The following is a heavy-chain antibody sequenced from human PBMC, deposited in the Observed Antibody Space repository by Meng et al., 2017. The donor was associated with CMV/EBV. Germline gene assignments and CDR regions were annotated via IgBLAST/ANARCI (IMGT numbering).Heavy chain of an antibody. J-gene: IGHJ4*02. CDR2: ISGYNGQT. Sequence: QVQLWRSGAEVKKPGASVKVSCKASGYTFSSYGISWVRQAPGQGLEWMGWISGYNGQTKYAQKFQGRVTMTTDTPTSTAYMELRSLRSDDTAVYYCARAPIFSGGDCSHWGQGTLVTVSS. CDR1: GYTFSSYG. CDR3: ARAPIFSGGDCSH. V-gene: IGHV1-18*01. D-gene: IGHD2-21*02.